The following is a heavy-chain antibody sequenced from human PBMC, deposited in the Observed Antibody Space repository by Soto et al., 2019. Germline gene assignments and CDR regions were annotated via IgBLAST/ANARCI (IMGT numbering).Heavy chain of an antibody. D-gene: IGHD3-22*01. J-gene: IGHJ2*01. CDR2: IYSIGST. Sequence: GKRLEWIGFIYSIGSTNYNPSLKSRVTMSVDTSKNQFSLKLSSVIVADTAVYHCARFVRSFFYSYGDHRDLHSFPTRPSSDL. CDR3: ARFVRSFFYSYGDHRDLHSFPTRPSSDL. V-gene: IGHV4-61*10.